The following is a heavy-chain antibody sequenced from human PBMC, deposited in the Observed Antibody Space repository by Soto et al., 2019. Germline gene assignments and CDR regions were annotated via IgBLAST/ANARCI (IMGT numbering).Heavy chain of an antibody. CDR1: GGSISSHY. CDR3: ARDGREASGMDV. V-gene: IGHV4-59*11. Sequence: SETLSLTCTVFGGSISSHYWSWVRQAPGKGLEWIGHIYYRGSTTYNPSLRSRSTISVDTSNNQFSLKLNSVTTADTAVYYCARDGREASGMDVWGQGTKVTVS. J-gene: IGHJ6*02. CDR2: IYYRGST. D-gene: IGHD1-26*01.